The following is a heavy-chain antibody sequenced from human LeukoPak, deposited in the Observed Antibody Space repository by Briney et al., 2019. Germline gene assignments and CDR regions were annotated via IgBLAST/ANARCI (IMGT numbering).Heavy chain of an antibody. CDR2: VRYSGKT. CDR1: GGSISSSSSY. Sequence: SETLSLTCTVSGGSISSSSSYWGWIRQPPGKGLEWIGSVRYSGKTYYNPSLKSRVSMSLDTSKNQFSLRLTSVTAADTAVYSCAGHYYDSSGLAYYFDYWGQGTLVAVSS. J-gene: IGHJ4*02. V-gene: IGHV4-39*01. CDR3: AGHYYDSSGLAYYFDY. D-gene: IGHD3-22*01.